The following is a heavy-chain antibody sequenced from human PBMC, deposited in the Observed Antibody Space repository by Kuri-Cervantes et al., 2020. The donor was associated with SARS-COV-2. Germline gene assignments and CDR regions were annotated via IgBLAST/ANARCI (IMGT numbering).Heavy chain of an antibody. CDR1: GFPFSTYE. CDR2: ISDGGDTK. J-gene: IGHJ4*02. Sequence: GGSLRLSCAASGFPFSTYEMNWVRQAPGKGLEWISYISDGGDTKYYADSVKGRFTISRDNSKNTLYLQMNSLRAEDTAVYYCAKDRFCSSTSCHTYYFDYWGQGTLVTVSS. D-gene: IGHD2-2*01. V-gene: IGHV3-48*03. CDR3: AKDRFCSSTSCHTYYFDY.